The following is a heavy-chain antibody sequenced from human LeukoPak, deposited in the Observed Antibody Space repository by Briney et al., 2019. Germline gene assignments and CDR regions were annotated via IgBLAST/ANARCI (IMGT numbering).Heavy chain of an antibody. V-gene: IGHV4-34*01. Sequence: SETLSLTCAVYGGSFSGYYWSWIRQPPGKGLEWIGEINHSGSTNYNPSLKSRVTISVDTSKNRFSLKLSSVTAADTAVYYCASTGYSSSWFPRYYYYGMDVWGQGTTVTVSS. CDR2: INHSGST. CDR3: ASTGYSSSWFPRYYYYGMDV. J-gene: IGHJ6*02. CDR1: GGSFSGYY. D-gene: IGHD6-13*01.